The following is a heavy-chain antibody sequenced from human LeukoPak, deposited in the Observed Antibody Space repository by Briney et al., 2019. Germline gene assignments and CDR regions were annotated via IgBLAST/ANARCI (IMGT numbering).Heavy chain of an antibody. Sequence: PGGSLRLSCAASGFTVSSAYMSWVRQAPGKGLEWVSVIYSGGSTYYAVSVKGRFTISRDNSKNTLYLQMNSLRAEDTAVYYCARALTYGEFNYWGQGALATVSS. CDR1: GFTVSSAY. CDR2: IYSGGST. CDR3: ARALTYGEFNY. D-gene: IGHD4-17*01. V-gene: IGHV3-53*01. J-gene: IGHJ4*02.